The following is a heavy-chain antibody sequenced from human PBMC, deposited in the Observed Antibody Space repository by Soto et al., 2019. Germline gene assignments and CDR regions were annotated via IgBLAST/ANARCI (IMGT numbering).Heavy chain of an antibody. CDR1: GYPFTSYG. CDR3: ARDLGVQPIHGYSSSGDVKASDY. V-gene: IGHV1-18*01. D-gene: IGHD6-13*01. Sequence: AAVKVSCKASGYPFTSYGISWVRQAPGQGLEWMGWISAYNGNTNYAQKLPGRVPMTSDTSTSTACMELRSLRSDDTAVYYCARDLGVQPIHGYSSSGDVKASDYWGQGTLVTVSS. J-gene: IGHJ4*02. CDR2: ISAYNGNT.